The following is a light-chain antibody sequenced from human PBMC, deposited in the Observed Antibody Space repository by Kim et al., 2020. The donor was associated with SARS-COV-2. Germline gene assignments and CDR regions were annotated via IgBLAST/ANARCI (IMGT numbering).Light chain of an antibody. CDR3: QSYDKSLTGYV. Sequence: QSVLTQPPSVSGAPGQRVTISCTGSSSNIGAGYDVPWYQQLPGTAPKVLIYGNNNRPSGVPDRFSGSKSGTSASLAINGLQAEDEADYYCQSYDKSLTGYVFGTGTKVTVL. V-gene: IGLV1-40*01. CDR2: GNN. CDR1: SSNIGAGYD. J-gene: IGLJ1*01.